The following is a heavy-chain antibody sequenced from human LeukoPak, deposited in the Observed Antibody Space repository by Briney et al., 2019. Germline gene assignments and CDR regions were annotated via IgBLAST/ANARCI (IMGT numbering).Heavy chain of an antibody. CDR3: AVGVTGTDY. Sequence: ASVKVSCKASGYTFTSYDINWVRQATGQGLEWMGWMNPNSGNTGYAQKSQDRVTITRNTSISTAHMELSSLRSEDTAVYYCAVGVTGTDYWGQGTLVTVSS. J-gene: IGHJ4*02. CDR2: MNPNSGNT. D-gene: IGHD1-20*01. V-gene: IGHV1-8*03. CDR1: GYTFTSYD.